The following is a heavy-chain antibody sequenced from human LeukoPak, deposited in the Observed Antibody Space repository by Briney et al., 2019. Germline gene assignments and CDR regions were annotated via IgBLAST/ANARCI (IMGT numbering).Heavy chain of an antibody. Sequence: ASVKVSCKASGYTFTGYYMHWVRQAPGQGLEWMGWINPNSGGTNYAQKFQGRVTMTRDTSISTAYMELSRLRSDDTAVYYCARAEGVTYYDILTGYYSGDYFDYWGQGTLVTVSS. D-gene: IGHD3-9*01. CDR1: GYTFTGYY. V-gene: IGHV1-2*02. CDR2: INPNSGGT. CDR3: ARAEGVTYYDILTGYYSGDYFDY. J-gene: IGHJ4*02.